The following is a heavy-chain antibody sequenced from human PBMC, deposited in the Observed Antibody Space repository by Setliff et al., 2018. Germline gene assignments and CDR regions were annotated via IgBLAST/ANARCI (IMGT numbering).Heavy chain of an antibody. CDR3: ARLYYYGSGINGMDV. CDR2: MNPNSGNT. V-gene: IGHV1-8*03. D-gene: IGHD3-10*01. Sequence: ASVKVPCKASGYTFTSYDINWVRQATGQGLEWMGWMNPNSGNTGYAQKFQGRVTITRNTSISTAYMELSSLRSEDTAVYYCARLYYYGSGINGMDVWGQGTTVTVSS. J-gene: IGHJ6*02. CDR1: GYTFTSYD.